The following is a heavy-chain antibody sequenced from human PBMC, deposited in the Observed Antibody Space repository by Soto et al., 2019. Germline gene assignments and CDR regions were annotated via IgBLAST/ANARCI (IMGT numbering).Heavy chain of an antibody. CDR1: GFMFDDYA. J-gene: IGHJ4*02. CDR2: ISWNSNSI. V-gene: IGHV3-9*01. D-gene: IGHD2-21*01. Sequence: EVQLVESGGGLVQPGRSLRLSCEASGFMFDDYAMYWVRQAPGKGLEWVSGISWNSNSIVYADSVKGRFTISRDNAKNSLYLQMNSLKPEDTALYYCANGESIPSLPFDYWGQGTLVTVSS. CDR3: ANGESIPSLPFDY.